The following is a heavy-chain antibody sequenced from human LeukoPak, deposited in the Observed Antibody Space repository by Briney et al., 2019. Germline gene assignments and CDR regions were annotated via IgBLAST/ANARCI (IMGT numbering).Heavy chain of an antibody. D-gene: IGHD2-15*01. V-gene: IGHV3-23*01. J-gene: IGHJ4*02. CDR3: AKDPGYCSGGSCYPSFDY. Sequence: GGSLRLSCAASGFTFSSYAMSWVRQAPGKGLEWVSAISGSGGSTYYADSVKGRFTISRDNSKNTLYLQMNSLRAEDTAVYYCAKDPGYCSGGSCYPSFDYWGQGTLVTVSS. CDR2: ISGSGGST. CDR1: GFTFSSYA.